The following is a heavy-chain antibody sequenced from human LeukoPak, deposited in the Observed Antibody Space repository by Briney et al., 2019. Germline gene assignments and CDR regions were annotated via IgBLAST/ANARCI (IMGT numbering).Heavy chain of an antibody. D-gene: IGHD5-12*01. V-gene: IGHV1-18*01. CDR3: SIHLTEYSGYEWGYFQH. J-gene: IGHJ1*01. CDR2: ISAYNGNT. CDR1: GYTFTSYG. Sequence: EASVKVSCKASGYTFTSYGISWVRQAPGQGLEWMGWISAYNGNTNYAQKLQGRVTMTTDTSTSTAYMELRSLRSDDTAVYYCSIHLTEYSGYEWGYFQHWGQGTLVTVSS.